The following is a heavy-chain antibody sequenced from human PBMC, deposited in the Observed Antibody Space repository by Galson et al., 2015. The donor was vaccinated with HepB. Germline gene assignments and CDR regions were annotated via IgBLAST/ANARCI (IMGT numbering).Heavy chain of an antibody. D-gene: IGHD2-15*01. V-gene: IGHV3-11*01. Sequence: SLRLSCAASGFTFSDYYMSWIRQAPGKGLEWVSYISSSGSTIYYADSVKGRFTISRDNAKNSLYLQMNSLRAEDTAVYYCAREAGVAATLYYYYYMDVWGKGTTVTVSS. J-gene: IGHJ6*03. CDR1: GFTFSDYY. CDR3: AREAGVAATLYYYYYMDV. CDR2: ISSSGSTI.